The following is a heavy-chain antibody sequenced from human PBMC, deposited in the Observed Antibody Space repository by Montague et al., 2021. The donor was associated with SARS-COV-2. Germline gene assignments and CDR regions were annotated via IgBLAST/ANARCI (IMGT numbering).Heavy chain of an antibody. CDR1: GGSISSSSYY. Sequence: SETLSLTCTVSGGSISSSSYYWGWTRQPPGKGLEWIGSIYYSGSTYYNPSLKSRVTISVDTSKNQFSLKLSSVTAADTAVYYCARQENSSGWSKPDAFDIWGQGTMVTVSS. D-gene: IGHD6-19*01. V-gene: IGHV4-39*01. CDR3: ARQENSSGWSKPDAFDI. J-gene: IGHJ3*02. CDR2: IYYSGST.